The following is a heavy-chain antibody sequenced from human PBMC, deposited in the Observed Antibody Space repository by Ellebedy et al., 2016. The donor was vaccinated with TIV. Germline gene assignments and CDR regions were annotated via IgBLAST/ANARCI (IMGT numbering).Heavy chain of an antibody. J-gene: IGHJ4*02. V-gene: IGHV3-11*06. CDR3: ARDPNGPSGPDSGY. CDR2: ITSSSSYT. Sequence: GESLKISCAASGFTFSKYHMSWIRQAPGKGLEWVSYITSSSSYTNYADSVKGRFTISRDNAKNSLYLQMNSLRAEDTAVYYCARDPNGPSGPDSGYWGQGTLVTVSS. CDR1: GFTFSKYH. D-gene: IGHD1-26*01.